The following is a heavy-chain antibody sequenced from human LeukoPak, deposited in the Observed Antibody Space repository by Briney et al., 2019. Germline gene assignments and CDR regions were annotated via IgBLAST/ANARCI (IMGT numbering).Heavy chain of an antibody. D-gene: IGHD2-2*01. J-gene: IGHJ4*02. CDR3: AKAALRYQLLSSLDY. V-gene: IGHV3-23*01. CDR1: GFTFSSFA. Sequence: GGSLRLSCAASGFTFSSFAMTWVRQAPGKRRKWVSLISASGSPTYYADSVKGRFTISRDNSKNTLYLQMNSLRAEDTAVYYCAKAALRYQLLSSLDYWGQGTLVTVSS. CDR2: ISASGSPT.